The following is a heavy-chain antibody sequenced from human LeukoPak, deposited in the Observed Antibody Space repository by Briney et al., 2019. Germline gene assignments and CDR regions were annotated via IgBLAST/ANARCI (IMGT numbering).Heavy chain of an antibody. CDR2: ISYDGSNK. V-gene: IGHV3-30*18. CDR3: AKGVGSSWLSTLSQVAMDV. Sequence: GGSLRLSCAASGFTFSSYEMNWVRQAPGKGLEWVAVISYDGSNKYYADSVKGRFTISRDNSKNTLYLQMNSLRAEDTAVYYCAKGVGSSWLSTLSQVAMDVWGKGTTVTVSS. J-gene: IGHJ6*04. D-gene: IGHD3-9*01. CDR1: GFTFSSYE.